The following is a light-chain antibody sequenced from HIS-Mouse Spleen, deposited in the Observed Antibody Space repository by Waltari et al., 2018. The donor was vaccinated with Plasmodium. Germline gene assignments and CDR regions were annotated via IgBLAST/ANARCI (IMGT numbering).Light chain of an antibody. V-gene: IGLV3-1*01. Sequence: SYELTQPPSVSVSPGQTASITCSRDKLGDKYACWYQQKPGHSPVLGIYQDTKRPSGIPERFSGSNSGNTATLTISGTQAMDEADYYCQAWDSSTVVFGGGTKLTVL. CDR1: KLGDKY. CDR2: QDT. J-gene: IGLJ2*01. CDR3: QAWDSSTVV.